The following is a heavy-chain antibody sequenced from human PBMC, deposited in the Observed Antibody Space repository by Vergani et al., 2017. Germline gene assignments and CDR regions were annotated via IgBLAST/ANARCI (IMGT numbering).Heavy chain of an antibody. Sequence: QVHLVQSVAEVKKPGSSVKVSCRASGDTSSSYAISWVRQAPGQGLEWLGMTVLIVGSATNTQKFQDRVTISAEAATNTAFLYVTNLRSDDTAVYYCVRVLHTSCILAAFDIWGQGIKVTVSS. CDR1: GDTSSSYA. CDR3: VRVLHTSCILAAFDI. D-gene: IGHD2-8*01. CDR2: TVLIVGSA. J-gene: IGHJ3*02. V-gene: IGHV1-69*11.